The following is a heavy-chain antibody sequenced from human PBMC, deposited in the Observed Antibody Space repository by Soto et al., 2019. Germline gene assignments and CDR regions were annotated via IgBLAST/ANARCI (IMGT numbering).Heavy chain of an antibody. V-gene: IGHV4-30-4*01. CDR3: VGKWFDF. D-gene: IGHD1-26*01. CDR2: IYHTGST. Sequence: SETLSLTCTVSGSSISSGDHYWSWIRQPPGKGLEWIGYIYHTGSTYFNPSLKSRISISRDISKNTLYLHMNSLRDDDTAVYYCVGKWFDFWGQGTKVTVSS. J-gene: IGHJ5*01. CDR1: GSSISSGDHY.